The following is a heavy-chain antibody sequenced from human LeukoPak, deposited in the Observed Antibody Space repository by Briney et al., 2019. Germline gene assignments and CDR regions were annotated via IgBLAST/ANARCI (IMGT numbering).Heavy chain of an antibody. CDR1: EFTFSSYA. V-gene: IGHV3-23*01. Sequence: GGSLRLSCAASEFTFSSYAMSWVRQAPGKGLEWVSGISGSGDSTYDADSVKGRFTISRDNSKNTLFLQMNSLRAEDTAVYYCAKGPNSSGWYLIDYWGQGTLVTVSS. CDR2: ISGSGDST. J-gene: IGHJ4*02. CDR3: AKGPNSSGWYLIDY. D-gene: IGHD6-19*01.